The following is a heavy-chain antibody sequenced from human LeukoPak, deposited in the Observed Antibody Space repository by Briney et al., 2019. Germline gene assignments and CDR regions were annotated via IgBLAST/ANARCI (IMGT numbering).Heavy chain of an antibody. J-gene: IGHJ4*02. CDR2: ISSSSSYI. D-gene: IGHD3-10*01. V-gene: IGHV3-21*01. CDR3: ARVYYGSGSSRCFDY. CDR1: GFTFSSYW. Sequence: GGSLRLSCAASGFTFSSYWMSWVRQAPGKGLEWVSSISSSSSYIYYADSVKGRFTISRDNAKNSLYLQMNSLRAEDTAVYYCARVYYGSGSSRCFDYWGQGTLVTVSS.